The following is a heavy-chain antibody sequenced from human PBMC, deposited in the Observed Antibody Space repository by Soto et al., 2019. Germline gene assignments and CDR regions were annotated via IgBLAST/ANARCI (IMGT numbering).Heavy chain of an antibody. CDR2: SRNKANSYST. CDR3: VRTITGTARGVVHYYMDV. V-gene: IGHV3-72*01. Sequence: GGSLRLSCASSGFMFSDHYMDWVRQAPGKGLEWVGRSRNKANSYSTEHAASVKGRFTVSRDDSKNSLYLQMSSLKAEDTAVYYCVRTITGTARGVVHYYMDVWGKGTPVTVSS. CDR1: GFMFSDHY. J-gene: IGHJ6*03. D-gene: IGHD1-20*01.